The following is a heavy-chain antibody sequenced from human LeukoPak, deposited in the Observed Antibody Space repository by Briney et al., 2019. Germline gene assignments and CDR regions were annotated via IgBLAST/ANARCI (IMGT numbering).Heavy chain of an antibody. D-gene: IGHD2-15*01. CDR1: GDSVSFSY. CDR3: ARHPFATPFDR. Sequence: SETLSLTCAVSGDSVSFSYWSWIRQPPGKGLEWIGYVFHTGDSNCNPSLKRRVTMSLDTSKNQLSLRLTPVTAADTAVYYCARHPFATPFDRWGRGTLVTVSS. V-gene: IGHV4-59*08. J-gene: IGHJ5*02. CDR2: VFHTGDS.